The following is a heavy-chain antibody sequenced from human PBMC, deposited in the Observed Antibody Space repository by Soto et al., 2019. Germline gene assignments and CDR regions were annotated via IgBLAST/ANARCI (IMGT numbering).Heavy chain of an antibody. D-gene: IGHD6-25*01. CDR2: LSPHNGNT. CDR3: ARRKERSGPHYFDY. CDR1: GYTFTTYD. Sequence: ASVKVSCKTSGYTFTTYDIHWVLQATGQGLEWMGWLSPHNGNTGYAQQFRDRVKIAMNTSTSTVSLEVSSLRFEDTATYYCARRKERSGPHYFDYWGQGTLVTVSS. V-gene: IGHV1-8*01. J-gene: IGHJ4*02.